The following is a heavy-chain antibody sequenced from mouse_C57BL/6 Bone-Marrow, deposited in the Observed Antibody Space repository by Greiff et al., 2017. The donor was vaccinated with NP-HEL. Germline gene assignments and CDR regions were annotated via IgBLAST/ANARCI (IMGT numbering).Heavy chain of an antibody. CDR1: GFTFSSYA. CDR3: ARVGYLG. D-gene: IGHD2-3*01. Sequence: EVQVVESGGGLVKPGGSLKLSCAASGFTFSSYAMSWVRQTPEKRLEWVATISDGGSYTYYPDNVKGRFTISRDNAKNHRYLQMSHLKSEDTAMYYCARVGYLGWGQGTLVTVSA. CDR2: ISDGGSYT. V-gene: IGHV5-4*01. J-gene: IGHJ3*01.